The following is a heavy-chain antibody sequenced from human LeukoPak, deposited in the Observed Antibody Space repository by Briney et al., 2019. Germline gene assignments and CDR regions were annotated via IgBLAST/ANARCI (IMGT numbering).Heavy chain of an antibody. V-gene: IGHV4-61*02. CDR3: ARAAVGTGNFDS. D-gene: IGHD6-13*01. CDR2: IYTSGST. Sequence: PSETLSLTCTVSGGSISGGTYYWSWIRQPAGKGLEWIGRIYTSGSTNYNPSLKSRVTISVDTSKNQFSLKMTSVTAADTAVYYCARAAVGTGNFDSWGQGTLVTVSS. CDR1: GGSISGGTYY. J-gene: IGHJ4*02.